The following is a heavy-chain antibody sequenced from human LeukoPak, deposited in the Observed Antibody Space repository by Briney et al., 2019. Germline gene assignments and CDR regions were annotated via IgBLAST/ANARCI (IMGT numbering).Heavy chain of an antibody. J-gene: IGHJ3*02. CDR2: ISAYNGNT. V-gene: IGHV1-18*01. CDR3: ARRGEGGAFDI. D-gene: IGHD3-16*01. Sequence: ASVKVSCKASGYTFTSYDINWVRQATGPGLEGMGWISAYNGNTNYAQKLQRRVTMTTDTSTSTAYMELRSLRSDDTAVYNCARRGEGGAFDIWGQGTMVTVSS. CDR1: GYTFTSYD.